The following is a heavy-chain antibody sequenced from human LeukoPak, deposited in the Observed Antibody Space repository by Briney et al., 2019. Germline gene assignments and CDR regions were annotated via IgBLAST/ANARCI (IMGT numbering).Heavy chain of an antibody. CDR2: ISWNSGSI. Sequence: PGRSLRLSCAASGFTFDDYAMHWVRQAPGKGLEWVSGISWNSGSIGYADSVKGRFTISRDNSKNTLYLQMNSLRAEDTAVHYCASDFYYDSSGYYGNDYWGQGTLVTVSS. J-gene: IGHJ4*02. CDR3: ASDFYYDSSGYYGNDY. CDR1: GFTFDDYA. D-gene: IGHD3-22*01. V-gene: IGHV3-9*01.